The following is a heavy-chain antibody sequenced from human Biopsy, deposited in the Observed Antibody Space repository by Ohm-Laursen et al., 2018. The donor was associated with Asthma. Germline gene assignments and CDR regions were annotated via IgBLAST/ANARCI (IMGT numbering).Heavy chain of an antibody. CDR3: VKDIRLQLWGFDS. D-gene: IGHD6-13*01. CDR1: GFTFDDYA. J-gene: IGHJ4*02. CDR2: VSWNSGSI. Sequence: SLRLSCAATGFTFDDYAMHWVRQAPGKGLEWVSGVSWNSGSIDYADSVKSRLTISRDNAKNSLYLQMNSLRGADTALYYCVKDIRLQLWGFDSWGQGTLVTVSS. V-gene: IGHV3-9*01.